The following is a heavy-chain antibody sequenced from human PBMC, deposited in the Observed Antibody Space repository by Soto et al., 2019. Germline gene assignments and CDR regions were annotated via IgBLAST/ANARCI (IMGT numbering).Heavy chain of an antibody. CDR3: GDPPSAF. CDR1: GDSISSSRW. Sequence: QVQLQESGPGLVKPSGTLSLTCAVSGDSISSSRWWTWVRQPPGKGLEWIGEIYHNGNTNYNTSLKSRVTISVDKSKNQFSLMLNSVTAADTAIYYCGDPPSAFWGQGTLVTVSS. D-gene: IGHD6-19*01. V-gene: IGHV4-4*02. CDR2: IYHNGNT. J-gene: IGHJ4*02.